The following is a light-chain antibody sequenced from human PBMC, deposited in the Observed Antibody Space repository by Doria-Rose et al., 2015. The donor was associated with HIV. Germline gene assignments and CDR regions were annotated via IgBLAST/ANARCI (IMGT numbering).Light chain of an antibody. J-gene: IGKJ1*01. V-gene: IGKV3-20*01. Sequence: TQSPGTLSLSPGERATLSCRASQSFSSTYLAWYQQKPGQAPSLLIYDGSTRATVIPDRFSASGSGTDFTRTINRLEPGDFALYYCHQYGTSWTSGQGTKVEI. CDR1: QSFSSTY. CDR3: HQYGTSWT. CDR2: DGS.